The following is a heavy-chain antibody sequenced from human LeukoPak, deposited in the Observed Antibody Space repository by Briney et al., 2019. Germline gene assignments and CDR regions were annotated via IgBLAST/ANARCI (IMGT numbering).Heavy chain of an antibody. CDR1: GYTFTNYG. CDR3: AREEKELGVPGSFDQ. Sequence: ASVKVSCKASGYTFTNYGISWVRQAPGQGLEWMGWVSAYNGNTNYAQKLQGRVTMTTDTSTSTAYMELRGLKSDDTAVYSCAREEKELGVPGSFDQWGQGTLVHVFS. J-gene: IGHJ4*02. CDR2: VSAYNGNT. V-gene: IGHV1-18*01. D-gene: IGHD3-16*01.